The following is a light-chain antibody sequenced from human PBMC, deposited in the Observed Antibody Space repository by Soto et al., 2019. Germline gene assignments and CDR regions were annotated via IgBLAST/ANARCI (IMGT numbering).Light chain of an antibody. J-gene: IGLJ2*01. CDR2: EVS. CDR3: NSYAGSNNLV. CDR1: SSDVGGYNY. Sequence: QSVLTQPPSASGSPGQSVTISCTGTSSDVGGYNYVSWYQQHPGKAPKLMVYEVSNRPSGVPDRFSGSKSGNTASLTVSGLQAEDEADYYCNSYAGSNNLVFGGGTKLTVL. V-gene: IGLV2-8*01.